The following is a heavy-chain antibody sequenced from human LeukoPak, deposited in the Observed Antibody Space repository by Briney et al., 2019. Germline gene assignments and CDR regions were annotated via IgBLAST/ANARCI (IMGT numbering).Heavy chain of an antibody. CDR1: GFTFSTYW. CDR3: AKEDTALSN. D-gene: IGHD5-18*01. CDR2: MNQDGDKK. Sequence: GGSLRLSCAASGFTFSTYWMSWVRQAPGKGLEWVANMNQDGDKKYYVDSVKGRFTISRDNAKNSLYLQMNSLRAEDTAVYYCAKEDTALSNWGQGTLVTVSS. V-gene: IGHV3-7*03. J-gene: IGHJ4*02.